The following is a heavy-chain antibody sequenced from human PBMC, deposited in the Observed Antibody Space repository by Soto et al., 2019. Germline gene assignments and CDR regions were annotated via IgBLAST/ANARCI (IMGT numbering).Heavy chain of an antibody. J-gene: IGHJ6*02. Sequence: GGSLRLSCAASGFTFSSYGMHWVRQAPGKGLEWVAVISYDGSNKYYADSVKVRFTISRDNSKNTLYLQMNSLRAEDTAVYYCAKGYCSSTSCLSLYYYYGMDVSGQGTAVTVSS. V-gene: IGHV3-30*18. CDR1: GFTFSSYG. D-gene: IGHD2-2*01. CDR3: AKGYCSSTSCLSLYYYYGMDV. CDR2: ISYDGSNK.